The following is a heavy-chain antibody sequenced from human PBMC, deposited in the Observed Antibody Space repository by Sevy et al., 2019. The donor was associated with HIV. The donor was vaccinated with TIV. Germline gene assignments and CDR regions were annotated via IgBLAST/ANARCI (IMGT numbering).Heavy chain of an antibody. Sequence: GGSLRLSCAASGFTFSNFAMSWVRQAPGKGLEWVFAISATGGSTYYADSVKGRFTISRDNSKNTLYLQMNNLRAEDTAVYYCAKDRRCILYFFDHWGQGTLVTVSS. V-gene: IGHV3-23*01. D-gene: IGHD2-8*01. CDR3: AKDRRCILYFFDH. CDR1: GFTFSNFA. J-gene: IGHJ4*02. CDR2: ISATGGST.